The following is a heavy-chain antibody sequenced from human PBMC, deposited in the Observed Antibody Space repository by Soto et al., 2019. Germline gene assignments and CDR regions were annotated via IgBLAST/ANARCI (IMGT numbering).Heavy chain of an antibody. D-gene: IGHD3-10*01. J-gene: IGHJ3*02. CDR2: IWYDGSNK. V-gene: IGHV3-33*01. CDR3: ARDRLRIAMVRVETPSAFDI. CDR1: GFTFSSYG. Sequence: QVQLVESGGGVVQPGRSLRLSCAASGFTFSSYGMHWVRQAPGKGLEWVAVIWYDGSNKYYADSVKGRFTISRDNSKNALYLQMNSLRAEDTAVYYCARDRLRIAMVRVETPSAFDIWGQGTMVTVSS.